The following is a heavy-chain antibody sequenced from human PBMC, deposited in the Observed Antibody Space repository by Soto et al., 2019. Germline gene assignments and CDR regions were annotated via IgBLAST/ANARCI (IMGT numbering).Heavy chain of an antibody. CDR3: AAPPNRDAYNYGY. CDR2: IVVGSGST. Sequence: SVKVSCKASGLTFSSSAVQWVRQARGQRLEWIGWIVVGSGSTKYAQQFQERVTITRDMSTSAAYMELSSLRSEDTAVYYCAAPPNRDAYNYGYWG. J-gene: IGHJ4*01. V-gene: IGHV1-58*01. CDR1: GLTFSSSA. D-gene: IGHD5-12*01.